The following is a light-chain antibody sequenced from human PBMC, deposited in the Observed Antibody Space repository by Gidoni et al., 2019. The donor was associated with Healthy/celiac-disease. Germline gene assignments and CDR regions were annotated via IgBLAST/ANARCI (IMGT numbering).Light chain of an antibody. CDR3: AAWDDSLNGYV. CDR2: SNN. Sequence: QSVLTQPPSASGTPGPRVTISCSGSSSNIGSNTVNWYQQLPGTAPKLLIYSNNQRPSGVPDRFSGSKSGTSASLAISGLQSEDEADYYWAAWDDSLNGYVFGTGTKVTVL. CDR1: SSNIGSNT. J-gene: IGLJ1*01. V-gene: IGLV1-44*01.